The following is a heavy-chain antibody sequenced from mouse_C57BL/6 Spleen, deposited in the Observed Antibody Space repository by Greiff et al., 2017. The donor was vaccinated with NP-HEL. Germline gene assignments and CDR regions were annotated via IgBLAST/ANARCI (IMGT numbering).Heavy chain of an antibody. V-gene: IGHV1-82*01. CDR3: ARSSSGYWFAY. Sequence: VQLQQSGPELVKPGASVKISCKASGYAFSSSWMNWVKQRPGKGLEWIGRIYPGDGDTNYNGKLKGKATLTADKSSSTAYMQLSSLTSEDSAVYFCARSSSGYWFAYWGQGTLVTVSA. D-gene: IGHD3-2*02. CDR1: GYAFSSSW. J-gene: IGHJ3*01. CDR2: IYPGDGDT.